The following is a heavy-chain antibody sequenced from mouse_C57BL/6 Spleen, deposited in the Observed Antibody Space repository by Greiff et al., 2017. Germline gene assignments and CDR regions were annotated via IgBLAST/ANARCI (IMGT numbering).Heavy chain of an antibody. CDR3: ARGPTPHDY. J-gene: IGHJ2*01. CDR2: INPGSGGT. V-gene: IGHV1-54*01. CDR1: GYAFTNYL. Sequence: VQLQQSGAELVRPGTSVKVSCKASGYAFTNYLIEWVKQRPGQGLEWIGVINPGSGGTNYNEKFKGKATLTADKSSSTAYMQLSSLTSEDSAVYFCARGPTPHDYWGQGTTLTVSA. D-gene: IGHD1-1*01.